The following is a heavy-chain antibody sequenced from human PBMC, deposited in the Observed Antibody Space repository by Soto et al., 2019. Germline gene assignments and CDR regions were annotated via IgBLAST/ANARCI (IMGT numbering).Heavy chain of an antibody. V-gene: IGHV4-30-4*01. Sequence: QVQLQEWGPGLVKPSETLSLTCTVSGGSIRNGDYYWGWIREPPGKGLEWIGYGHYSGTTYSHPSLKSRVHRFVDTSENEFPLRLSSVTAADTALYSWVTITVVGTAYDVHYWGPGTLVTVSS. CDR2: GHYSGTT. J-gene: IGHJ4*02. CDR3: VTITVVGTAYDVHY. CDR1: GGSIRNGDYY. D-gene: IGHD1-26*01.